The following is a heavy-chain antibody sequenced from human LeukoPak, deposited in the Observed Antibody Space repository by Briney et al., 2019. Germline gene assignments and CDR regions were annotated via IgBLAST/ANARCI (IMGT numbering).Heavy chain of an antibody. Sequence: SETLSLTCAVYGGSFSGYYWSWIRQPPGKGLEWIGEINHSGSTNYNPSLKSRVTISVDTSKNQFSLKLSSVTAADTAVYYCARGVSYGPGSGNWFDPWGQGTLVTVSS. D-gene: IGHD3-10*01. V-gene: IGHV4-34*01. J-gene: IGHJ5*02. CDR3: ARGVSYGPGSGNWFDP. CDR2: INHSGST. CDR1: GGSFSGYY.